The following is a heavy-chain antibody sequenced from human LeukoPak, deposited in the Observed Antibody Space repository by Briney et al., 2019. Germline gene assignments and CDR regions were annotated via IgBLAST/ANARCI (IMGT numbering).Heavy chain of an antibody. J-gene: IGHJ4*02. D-gene: IGHD3/OR15-3a*01. CDR3: ANLYYDFPF. CDR2: IENNDGTT. CDR1: GLTFSNYA. V-gene: IGHV3-23*01. Sequence: GGSLRLSCAASGLTFSNYAMSWVRQAPGKGREWVSSIENNDGTTYYADSMKGRFTISRDNSKHMVYLQMNSLRAEDTAMYYCANLYYDFPFWGQGTLVTVSS.